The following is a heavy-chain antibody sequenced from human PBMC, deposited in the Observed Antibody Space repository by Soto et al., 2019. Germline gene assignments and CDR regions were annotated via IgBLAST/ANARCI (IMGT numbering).Heavy chain of an antibody. CDR3: AKDGNWPDVYFDX. V-gene: IGHV3-23*01. CDR2: SSSSGRSR. Sequence: GGSLRLSFVASGIDFSNYAMSWVRQAPGKGLEWVSISSSSGRSRYHAYSVKVRFTISRDNSKKTLYLHMTNLRAEDTAVYYCAKDGNWPDVYFDXWGQGTQVTVS. CDR1: GIDFSNYA. J-gene: IGHJ4*02.